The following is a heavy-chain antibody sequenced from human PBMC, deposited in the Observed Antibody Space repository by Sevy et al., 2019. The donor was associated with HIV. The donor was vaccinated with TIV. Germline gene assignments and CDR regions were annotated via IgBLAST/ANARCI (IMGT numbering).Heavy chain of an antibody. J-gene: IGHJ5*02. CDR3: ARVVGSGSYHTRPHWFDP. V-gene: IGHV4-31*03. CDR1: GGSISSGGYY. D-gene: IGHD3-10*01. Sequence: SESLSLTCTVSGGSISSGGYYWSWIRQHPGKGLEWIGYIYYSGSTYYNPSLKSRVTISVDTSKNQLSLKLSSVTAADTAVYYCARVVGSGSYHTRPHWFDPWGHGTLVTVSS. CDR2: IYYSGST.